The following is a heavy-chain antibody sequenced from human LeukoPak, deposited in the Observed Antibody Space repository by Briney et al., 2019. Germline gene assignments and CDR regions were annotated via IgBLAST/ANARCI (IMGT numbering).Heavy chain of an antibody. Sequence: GWSLRLSCAASGFTFSSYGMHWVRQAPGKGLEWVAVIWYDGSNKYYADSVKGRFTISRDNSKNALYLQMNSLRAEGTAVYYCARLSRMDAFDIWGQGTMVTVSS. V-gene: IGHV3-33*01. J-gene: IGHJ3*02. CDR3: ARLSRMDAFDI. CDR1: GFTFSSYG. CDR2: IWYDGSNK. D-gene: IGHD5/OR15-5a*01.